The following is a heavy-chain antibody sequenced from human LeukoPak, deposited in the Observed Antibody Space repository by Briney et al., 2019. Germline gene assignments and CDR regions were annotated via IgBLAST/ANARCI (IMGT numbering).Heavy chain of an antibody. CDR3: ARAHYSGSFGY. J-gene: IGHJ4*02. Sequence: GGSLRLSCAASGFSFSTYSMNWVRQAPGKGLEWVSSISSSSYIYYVDSVKGRFTISRDNAKNSLYLQMNSLRAEDTALYYCARAHYSGSFGYWGQGTLVSVSS. V-gene: IGHV3-21*04. CDR1: GFSFSTYS. D-gene: IGHD1-26*01. CDR2: ISSSSYI.